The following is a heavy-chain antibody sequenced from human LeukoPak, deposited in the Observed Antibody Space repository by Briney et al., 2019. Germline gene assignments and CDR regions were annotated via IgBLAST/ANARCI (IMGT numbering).Heavy chain of an antibody. CDR3: TTDKIFRYSGYDLPPFDY. CDR2: IKSKTDGGTT. V-gene: IGHV3-15*01. D-gene: IGHD5-12*01. J-gene: IGHJ4*02. Sequence: KAGGSLRLSCAASGFTFSNAWMSWVRQAPGKGLEWVGRIKSKTDGGTTDYAAPVKGRFTISRDDSKNTLYLQMNSLKTEDTAVYYCTTDKIFRYSGYDLPPFDYWGQGTLVTVSS. CDR1: GFTFSNAW.